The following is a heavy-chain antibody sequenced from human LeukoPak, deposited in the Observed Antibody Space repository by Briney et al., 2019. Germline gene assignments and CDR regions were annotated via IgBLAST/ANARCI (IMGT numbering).Heavy chain of an antibody. CDR2: IYYSGST. CDR3: AREVPGSSGWLLFDY. D-gene: IGHD6-19*01. J-gene: IGHJ4*02. V-gene: IGHV4-59*01. CDR1: GGSISIYY. Sequence: SETLSLTCTVSGGSISIYYWSWIRQPPGKGLEWIGYIYYSGSTNHNPSLKSRVTISVDTSKNQFSLKLSSVTAADTAVYYCAREVPGSSGWLLFDYWGQGTLVTVSS.